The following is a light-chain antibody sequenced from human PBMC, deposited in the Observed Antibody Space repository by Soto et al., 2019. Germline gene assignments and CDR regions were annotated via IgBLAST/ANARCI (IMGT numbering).Light chain of an antibody. V-gene: IGKV3-20*01. CDR3: QQYGSSPPYT. J-gene: IGKJ2*01. CDR1: QSVSRSY. Sequence: EIVLTQSPGTLSLSPGDRATLSCRASQSVSRSYLAWYQQKPGQAPRLLIYGASSRATGIPDRFSGSGSGTDFTLTISRLEPEDLAVYYCQQYGSSPPYTFGQGTKLETK. CDR2: GAS.